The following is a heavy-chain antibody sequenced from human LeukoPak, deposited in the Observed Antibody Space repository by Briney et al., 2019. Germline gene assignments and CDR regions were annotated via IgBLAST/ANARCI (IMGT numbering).Heavy chain of an antibody. CDR2: IIPIFGTA. D-gene: IGHD4-17*01. CDR1: GGTFSSYA. J-gene: IGHJ6*03. Sequence: SVKVSCKASGGTFSSYAISWVRQAPGQGLEWMGGIIPIFGTANYAQKFQGRVTITTDESTSTAYMELSSLRSEDTAVYYCARILYGDYSSSYYYMDVWGKGTTVTVSS. CDR3: ARILYGDYSSSYYYMDV. V-gene: IGHV1-69*05.